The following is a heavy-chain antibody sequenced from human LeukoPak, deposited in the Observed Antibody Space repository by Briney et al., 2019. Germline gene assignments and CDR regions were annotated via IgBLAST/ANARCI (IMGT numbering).Heavy chain of an antibody. CDR2: ISHTAST. CDR3: ATISGNFDYFDY. Sequence: SETLSLTCTVSGGSMSHHWSWIRQSPGKGLEWIGYISHTASTNYNPSLKSRVTLSIDTSKSQLSFQLTSVTAADTAVYYCATISGNFDYFDYWGQGTLVTVSS. D-gene: IGHD1-26*01. V-gene: IGHV4-59*11. CDR1: GGSMSHH. J-gene: IGHJ4*02.